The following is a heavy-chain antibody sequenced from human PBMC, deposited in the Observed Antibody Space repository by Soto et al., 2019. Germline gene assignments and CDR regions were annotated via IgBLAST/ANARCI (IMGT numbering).Heavy chain of an antibody. CDR2: IYYSGTT. CDR3: GRDDSQRPATY. CDR1: GDSITSNSYF. V-gene: IGHV4-39*07. D-gene: IGHD6-25*01. Sequence: SETLSLTCTVSGDSITSNSYFWAWIRQPPGKGLEWIGSIYYSGTTYYNPSLKSRVTISVDTSKNQFSLKLTSVTAADTAVYYCGRDDSQRPATYWGQGTLVPVSS. J-gene: IGHJ1*01.